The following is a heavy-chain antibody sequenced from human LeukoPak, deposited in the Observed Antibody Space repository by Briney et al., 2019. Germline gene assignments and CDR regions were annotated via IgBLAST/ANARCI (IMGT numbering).Heavy chain of an antibody. D-gene: IGHD4-17*01. J-gene: IGHJ4*02. V-gene: IGHV3-23*01. CDR2: ISISGSKT. CDR3: ANEIRPNDY. Sequence: QSGGSLRLPCSASGFTFSSYAMHWVRQAPGKGLEWVSAISISGSKTYYADSVKGRFTISRDNSKNTLYLQMNSLRAEDTAVYYCANEIRPNDYWGQGTQVTVSS. CDR1: GFTFSSYA.